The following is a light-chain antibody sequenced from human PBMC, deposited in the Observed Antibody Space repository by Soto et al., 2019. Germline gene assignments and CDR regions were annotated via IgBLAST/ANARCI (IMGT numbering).Light chain of an antibody. V-gene: IGKV3-11*01. CDR3: QQRSNWRALT. J-gene: IGKJ4*01. CDR1: QSVSSY. CDR2: DAS. Sequence: EIVLTQSPATLSLSPGERATLSCRASQSVSSYLAWYQQKPGQAPRLLIYDASNRATGIPARFSGSGSGTDFTLTISSLEPEDFADYYCQQRSNWRALTFGGGTKVEIK.